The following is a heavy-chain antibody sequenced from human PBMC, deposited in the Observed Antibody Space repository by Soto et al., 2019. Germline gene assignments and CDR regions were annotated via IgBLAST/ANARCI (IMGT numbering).Heavy chain of an antibody. CDR2: MNPNSGNT. V-gene: IGHV1-8*01. CDR3: ARKWELLGKANYGMDV. CDR1: VYTFTSYD. D-gene: IGHD1-26*01. J-gene: IGHJ6*02. Sequence: WASVKVSCKASVYTFTSYDINWVRQATGQGLEWMGWMNPNSGNTGYAQKFQGRVTMTRNTSISTAYMELSSLRSEDTAVYYCARKWELLGKANYGMDVWGQGITVTVSS.